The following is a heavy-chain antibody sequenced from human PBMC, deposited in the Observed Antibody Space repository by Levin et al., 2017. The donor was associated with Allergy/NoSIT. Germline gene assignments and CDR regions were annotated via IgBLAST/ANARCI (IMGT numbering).Heavy chain of an antibody. CDR3: ARDENGGGAPITYNTENDI. V-gene: IGHV3-7*01. J-gene: IGHJ3*02. D-gene: IGHD1-1*01. CDR2: IKQDGSEK. CDR1: GFTFSSYW. Sequence: LSLTCAASGFTFSSYWMNWVRQAPGKGLEWVANIKQDGSEKYYVDSVKGRFAISRDNAKNSLYLQMNSLRAEDTAVYYCARDENGGGAPITYNTENDIWGQGTMVTVSS.